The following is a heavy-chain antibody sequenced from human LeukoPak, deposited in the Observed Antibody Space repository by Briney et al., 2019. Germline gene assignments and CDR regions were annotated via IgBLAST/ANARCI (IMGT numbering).Heavy chain of an antibody. Sequence: ASVNVSCKASGGTFSSYAISWVRQAPGQGLEWMGGIIPIFGTANYAQKFQGRVTITADESTSTAYMELSSLRSEDTAVYYCARGGDILTGYYLFDYWGQGTLVTVSS. J-gene: IGHJ4*02. D-gene: IGHD3-9*01. CDR1: GGTFSSYA. V-gene: IGHV1-69*13. CDR3: ARGGDILTGYYLFDY. CDR2: IIPIFGTA.